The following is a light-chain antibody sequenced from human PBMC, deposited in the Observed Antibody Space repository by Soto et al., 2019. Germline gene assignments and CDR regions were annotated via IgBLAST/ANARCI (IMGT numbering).Light chain of an antibody. CDR2: EVS. Sequence: LTQPASVSGSPGQSITISCTGTNSDVGVYNYVSWYQQHPGKAPKLVIYEVSNRPSGVSNRFSGSKSGNTASLTTSGLQAEDEADYYCSSYTSSSTPLYVFGTGTKVTVL. CDR1: NSDVGVYNY. V-gene: IGLV2-14*01. CDR3: SSYTSSSTPLYV. J-gene: IGLJ1*01.